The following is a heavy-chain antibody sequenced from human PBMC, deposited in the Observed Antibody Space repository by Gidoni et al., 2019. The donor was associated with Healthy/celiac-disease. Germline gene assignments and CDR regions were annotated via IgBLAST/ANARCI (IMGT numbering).Heavy chain of an antibody. J-gene: IGHJ5*02. CDR2: IYYSGST. CDR1: GGSISSSSYY. V-gene: IGHV4-39*01. D-gene: IGHD3-22*01. CDR3: ARSGSSGYLNWFDP. Sequence: QLQLQASGPGLVKPSETLSLTCTVSGGSISSSSYYWGWIRQPPGKGLEWIGSIYYSGSTYYNPSLKSRVTISVDTSKNQFSLKLSSVTAADTAVYYCARSGSSGYLNWFDPWGQGTLVTVSS.